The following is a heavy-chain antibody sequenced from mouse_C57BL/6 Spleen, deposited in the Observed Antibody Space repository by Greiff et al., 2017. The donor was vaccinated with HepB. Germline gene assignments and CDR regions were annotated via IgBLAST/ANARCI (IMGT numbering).Heavy chain of an antibody. CDR3: ATVYRGDAMDY. D-gene: IGHD2-12*01. V-gene: IGHV14-2*01. CDR2: IDPEDGET. CDR1: GFNIKDYY. J-gene: IGHJ4*01. Sequence: VHVKQSGAELVKPGASVKLSCTASGFNIKDYYMHWVKQRTEQGLEWIGRIDPEDGETKYAPKFQGKATITADTSSNTAYLQLSSLTSEDTAVYYCATVYRGDAMDYWGQGTSVTVSS.